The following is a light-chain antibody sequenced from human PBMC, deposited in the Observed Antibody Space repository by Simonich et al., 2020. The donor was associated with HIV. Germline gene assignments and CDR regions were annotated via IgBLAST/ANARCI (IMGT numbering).Light chain of an antibody. CDR2: WAS. CDR3: QQYYSTPWT. CDR1: QSVLYSSHNKND. Sequence: DIVMTQSPDSLAVSLGERATINCKSSQSVLYSSHNKNDLACYQQKPGQPPKLLIYWASTRESGVPDRFSGSGSGTDFTLTISSLQAEDVAVYYCQQYYSTPWTFGQGTKVEIK. J-gene: IGKJ1*01. V-gene: IGKV4-1*01.